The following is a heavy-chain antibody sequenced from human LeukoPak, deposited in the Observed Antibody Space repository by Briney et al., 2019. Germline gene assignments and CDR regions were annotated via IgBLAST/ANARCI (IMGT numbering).Heavy chain of an antibody. CDR3: ARGPLTGAHTFDI. CDR2: IYPGGTS. J-gene: IGHJ3*02. Sequence: PSETLSLSCTVSGGSNSSCYWTWIRQPAGKGLDWIGRIYPGGTSYFNPSLKRRVTLSVDTSKNQFSLRLTSVTAADTAVYYCARGPLTGAHTFDIWGQGTMVTVSS. D-gene: IGHD1-26*01. V-gene: IGHV4-4*07. CDR1: GGSNSSCY.